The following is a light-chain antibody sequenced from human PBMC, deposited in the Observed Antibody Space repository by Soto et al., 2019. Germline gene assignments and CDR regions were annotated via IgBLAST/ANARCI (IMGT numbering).Light chain of an antibody. CDR3: AAWDDSLNGRDWV. J-gene: IGLJ3*02. CDR2: SNN. CDR1: SSNIGSNT. Sequence: QSVLTQPPSASGTPGQRVTISCSGSSSNIGSNTVNWYQQLPGTAPKLLIYSNNQRPSGVPDRFSGSKSGTSASLVISGLQSEDEADYYCAAWDDSLNGRDWVFGGGTKLTVL. V-gene: IGLV1-44*01.